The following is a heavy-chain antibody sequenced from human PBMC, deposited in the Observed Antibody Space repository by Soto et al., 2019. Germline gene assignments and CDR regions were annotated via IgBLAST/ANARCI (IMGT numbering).Heavy chain of an antibody. Sequence: PSETLSLTCTVSGGSISSYYWSWSLQPPGKGLEWIGYIYYSGSTNYNPSLKSRVTISVDTSKNQFSLKLSSVTAADTAVYYCARDGLGITGTYYYFDYWGQGTLVTVSS. D-gene: IGHD1-7*01. J-gene: IGHJ4*02. V-gene: IGHV4-59*01. CDR2: IYYSGST. CDR1: GGSISSYY. CDR3: ARDGLGITGTYYYFDY.